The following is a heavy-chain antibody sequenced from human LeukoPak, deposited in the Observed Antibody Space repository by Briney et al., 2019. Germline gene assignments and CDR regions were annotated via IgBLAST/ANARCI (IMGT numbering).Heavy chain of an antibody. J-gene: IGHJ5*02. CDR1: GGSISSASYY. CDR2: IYTSGSI. D-gene: IGHD2-15*01. Sequence: SETLSLTCTVSGGSISSASYYWSWIRQPAGKRLEWIGRIYTSGSIDYNPSLKSRVIISVDTSKNQFSLNLSSVTAADTAVYYCARYCSGGRCSSTWGQGTLVTVSS. CDR3: ARYCSGGRCSST. V-gene: IGHV4-61*02.